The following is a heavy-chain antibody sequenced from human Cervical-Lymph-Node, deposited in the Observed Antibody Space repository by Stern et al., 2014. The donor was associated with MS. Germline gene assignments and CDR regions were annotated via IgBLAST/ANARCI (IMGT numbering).Heavy chain of an antibody. V-gene: IGHV4-61*02. Sequence: QVQLQESGPGLVKPSQTLSLTCTVSGASMTTGSYYWNWIRQPAGKGVEWIGQIYTSGSASYHPSLKNRLSMSVDTSKNQFSLIRGSVTAADTAVYYCARGDRRLRAFDLWGQGTMVTVSS. J-gene: IGHJ3*01. CDR1: GASMTTGSYY. CDR2: IYTSGSA. CDR3: ARGDRRLRAFDL. D-gene: IGHD2-21*02.